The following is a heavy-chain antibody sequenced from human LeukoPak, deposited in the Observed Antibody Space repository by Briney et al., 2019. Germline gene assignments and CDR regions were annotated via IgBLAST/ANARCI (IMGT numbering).Heavy chain of an antibody. CDR1: AGSVSSGSYY. CDR2: VYYTGIT. J-gene: IGHJ3*02. Sequence: SETLSLTCTVSAGSVSSGSYYWSWIRQSPGKGLEWIGYVYYTGITKYNPSLKSRVTISLDASKNQFSLKLTSVTAADTAVYYCARPLRPRWTEGFDIWGQGTMVTVSS. D-gene: IGHD3/OR15-3a*01. V-gene: IGHV4-61*01. CDR3: ARPLRPRWTEGFDI.